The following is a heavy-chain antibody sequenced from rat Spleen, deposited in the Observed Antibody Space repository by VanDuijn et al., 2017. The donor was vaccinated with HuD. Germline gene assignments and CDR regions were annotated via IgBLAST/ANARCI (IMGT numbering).Heavy chain of an antibody. Sequence: QVQLQESGPGLVQPSQTLSLTCTVSGFSLTDYHVHWVRQPPGKGLEWMGVMWSDADTSYNSVLKSRLSIRRDTSKSQVFLKMNSLQSEDTAIYFCTRAPGKGYVMDAWGQGVMVTVSS. J-gene: IGHJ2*01. V-gene: IGHV2-32*01. CDR2: MWSDADT. CDR1: GFSLTDYH. D-gene: IGHD1-7*01. CDR3: TRAPGKGYVMDA.